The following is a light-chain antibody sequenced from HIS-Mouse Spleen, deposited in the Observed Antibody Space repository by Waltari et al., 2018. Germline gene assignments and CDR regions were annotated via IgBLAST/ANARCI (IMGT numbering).Light chain of an antibody. Sequence: QSALTHPPSASGSPGPSVTISCTGTSSDVVGYHYVSWYQQHPGKAPKLIIYEVSKRPSGVPDRFSGSKSGNTASLTVSGLQAEDEADYYCSSYAGSNNFVVFGGGTKLTVL. CDR1: SSDVVGYHY. CDR3: SSYAGSNNFVV. J-gene: IGLJ2*01. V-gene: IGLV2-8*01. CDR2: EVS.